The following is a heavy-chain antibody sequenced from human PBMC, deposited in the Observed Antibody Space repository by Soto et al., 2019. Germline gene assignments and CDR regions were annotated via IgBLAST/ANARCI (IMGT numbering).Heavy chain of an antibody. J-gene: IGHJ6*02. CDR1: GYTFTSYG. D-gene: IGHD2-2*02. Sequence: QVQLVQSGAEVKKPGASVKVSCKASGYTFTSYGISWVRQAPGQGLEWMGWISAYNGNTNYAQKLQGRVTMTTDTSTSKAYMELRSLRSDDTAVYYCARDTEGYCSSTSCYTFPYYYGMDVWGQGTTVTVSS. CDR3: ARDTEGYCSSTSCYTFPYYYGMDV. V-gene: IGHV1-18*01. CDR2: ISAYNGNT.